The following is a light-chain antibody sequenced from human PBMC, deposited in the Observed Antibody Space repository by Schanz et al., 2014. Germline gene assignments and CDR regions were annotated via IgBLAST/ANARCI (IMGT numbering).Light chain of an antibody. J-gene: IGKJ1*01. CDR2: GAS. CDR3: HQYGRSSWT. CDR1: QSVSSSY. Sequence: EIVLTQSPGTLSLSPGERATLSCRASQSVSSSYLAWYQQKPGQAPRLLIYGASSRATGIPDRFSGSGSGTDFTLTISRLEPEDSAVYYCHQYGRSSWTFGQGTKVEVK. V-gene: IGKV3-20*01.